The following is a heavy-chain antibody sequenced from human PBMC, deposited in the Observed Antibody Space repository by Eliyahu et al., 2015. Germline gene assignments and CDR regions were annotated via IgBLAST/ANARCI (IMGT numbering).Heavy chain of an antibody. CDR2: IYXSXST. CDR3: ARHMIVRCSGGSCYSGYFQH. D-gene: IGHD2-15*01. Sequence: QLQLQESGPGLVKPSETLSLTCTVXGGSISSSXYYWGWIRQPPGKGLXXXGSIYXSXSTYXNPSLKSRVTISVDTSKNQFSLKLSSVTAADTAVYYCARHMIVRCSGGSCYSGYFQHWGQGTLVTVSS. J-gene: IGHJ1*01. V-gene: IGHV4-39*01. CDR1: GGSISSSXYY.